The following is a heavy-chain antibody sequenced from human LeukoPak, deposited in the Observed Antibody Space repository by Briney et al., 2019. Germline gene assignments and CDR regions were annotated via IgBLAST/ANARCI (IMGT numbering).Heavy chain of an antibody. D-gene: IGHD1-26*01. CDR3: AKDSRRNSGSYVFDY. J-gene: IGHJ4*02. Sequence: GGSLRLSCAASGFTFSSFGMHWVRQAPGKGLEWVAFIRYDGSNKYYADSVKGRFTISRDNSKNTLYLQMNSLRAEDTAVYYCAKDSRRNSGSYVFDYWGQGTLVTVSS. CDR2: IRYDGSNK. V-gene: IGHV3-30*02. CDR1: GFTFSSFG.